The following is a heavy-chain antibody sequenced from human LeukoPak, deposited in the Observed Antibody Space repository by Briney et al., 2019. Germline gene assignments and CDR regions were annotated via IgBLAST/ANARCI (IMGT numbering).Heavy chain of an antibody. D-gene: IGHD3-10*01. V-gene: IGHV3-30*02. Sequence: PGGSLRLSCAASGFTFSSYGMHWVRQAPGKGLEWVAFIRYDGSNKYYADSVKGRFTISRDNSKNTLYLQMNSLRAEDTAVYYCAKEDEPYGSGSYVAWGQGTLVTVSS. J-gene: IGHJ5*02. CDR2: IRYDGSNK. CDR3: AKEDEPYGSGSYVA. CDR1: GFTFSSYG.